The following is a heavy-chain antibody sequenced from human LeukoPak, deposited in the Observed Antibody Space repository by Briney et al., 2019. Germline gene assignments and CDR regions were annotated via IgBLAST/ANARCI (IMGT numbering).Heavy chain of an antibody. J-gene: IGHJ4*02. CDR2: IIPIFGTA. CDR1: GGTFSSYA. CDR3: ARAYSSGWFFDY. V-gene: IGHV1-69*01. D-gene: IGHD6-13*01. Sequence: SVKVSCTASGGTFSSYAISWVRQAPGQGLEWMGGIIPIFGTANYAQKFQGRVTITADESTSTAYMELSSLRSEDTAVYYCARAYSSGWFFDYWGQGTLVTVSS.